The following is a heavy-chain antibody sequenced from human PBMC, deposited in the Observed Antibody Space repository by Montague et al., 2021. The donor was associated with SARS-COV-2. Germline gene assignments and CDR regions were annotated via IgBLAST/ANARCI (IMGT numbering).Heavy chain of an antibody. D-gene: IGHD2-21*01. CDR1: FGSISTYY. CDR3: ARQDAWAYCGDECYRGWFDS. CDR2: IFYNGST. J-gene: IGHJ5*01. V-gene: IGHV4-59*01. Sequence: SETLSLTCTVSFGSISTYYWSWIRQPPGKGLEWIGFIFYNGSTKYNPSLKRRVSISLDTSKNQFSLKLSSVTDADTAVYYCARQDAWAYCGDECYRGWFDSWGQGTLVTVSS.